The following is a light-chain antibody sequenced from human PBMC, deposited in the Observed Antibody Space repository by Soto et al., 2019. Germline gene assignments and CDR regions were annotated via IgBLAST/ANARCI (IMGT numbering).Light chain of an antibody. V-gene: IGLV1-47*01. CDR2: RND. CDR1: FSHLGSNF. CDR3: AAWDDSLRGVV. Sequence: QSVLTQPPSASGTPGQRVTISCSGTFSHLGSNFVFWYQQLPGAAPKLLISRNDQRPSGVPDRFSGSKSGTSASLAISGLRSEDEADYHCAAWDDSLRGVVFGGGTKLTVL. J-gene: IGLJ2*01.